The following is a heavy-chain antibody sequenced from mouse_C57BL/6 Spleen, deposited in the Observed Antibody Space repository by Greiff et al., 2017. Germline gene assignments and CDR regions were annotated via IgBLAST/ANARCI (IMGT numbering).Heavy chain of an antibody. J-gene: IGHJ4*01. CDR1: GYTFTDYY. CDR3: ARPSYHSNHEDYAMDY. Sequence: EVQLQQSGPELVKPGASVKISCKASGYTFTDYYMNWVKQSHGKSLEWIGDINPNNGGTSYNQKFKGKATLTVDKSSSTAYMELRSLTSEDSAVYYCARPSYHSNHEDYAMDYWGQGTSVTVSS. D-gene: IGHD2-5*01. V-gene: IGHV1-26*01. CDR2: INPNNGGT.